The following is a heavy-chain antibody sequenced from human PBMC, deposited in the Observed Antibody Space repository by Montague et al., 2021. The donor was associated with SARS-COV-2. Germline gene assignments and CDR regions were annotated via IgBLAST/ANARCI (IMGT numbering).Heavy chain of an antibody. V-gene: IGHV4-59*01. D-gene: IGHD1-1*01. CDR2: VHYTGSS. CDR1: GDSISSYY. J-gene: IGHJ4*02. CDR3: ARAQNTCFIANCVNYFDV. Sequence: SETLSLTCEVSGDSISSYYWSRIRQSPGKGLEWIGYVHYTGSSKYTPSLKTRVTLSLDTPKNHFSLKLRSVTAADTAIYYCARAQNTCFIANCVNYFDVWGLGALVTVSS.